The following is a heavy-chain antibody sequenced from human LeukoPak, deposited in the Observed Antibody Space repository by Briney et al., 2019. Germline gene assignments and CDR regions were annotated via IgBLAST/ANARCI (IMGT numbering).Heavy chain of an antibody. J-gene: IGHJ6*02. V-gene: IGHV3-23*01. D-gene: IGHD3-10*01. CDR3: ARDGSGSTYYYGMDV. CDR1: EFTFSSYA. Sequence: GGSLRLSCAASEFTFSSYAMNWVRQAPGKGLEWVSAISGSASNTYYADSVKGRFTISRDNSKNTLYLQMNSLRAEDTAVYYCARDGSGSTYYYGMDVWGQGTTVTVSS. CDR2: ISGSASNT.